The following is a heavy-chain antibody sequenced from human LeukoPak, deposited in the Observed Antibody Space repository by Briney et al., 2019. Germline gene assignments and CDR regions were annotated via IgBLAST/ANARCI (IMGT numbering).Heavy chain of an antibody. CDR3: AKGLGIAVAGTIGY. D-gene: IGHD6-19*01. Sequence: PGRSLRLSCAASGLTFDDYAMHWVRQAPGKGLEWVSGISWNSGSIGYADSVKGRFTISRDNAKNSLYLQMNSLRAEDTALYYCAKGLGIAVAGTIGYWGQGTLVTVSS. J-gene: IGHJ4*02. V-gene: IGHV3-9*01. CDR1: GLTFDDYA. CDR2: ISWNSGSI.